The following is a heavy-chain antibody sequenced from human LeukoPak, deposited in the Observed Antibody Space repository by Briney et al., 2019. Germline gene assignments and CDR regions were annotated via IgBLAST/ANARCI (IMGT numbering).Heavy chain of an antibody. CDR3: ARVRYNYGDSDY. J-gene: IGHJ4*02. V-gene: IGHV4-38-2*01. CDR2: IYHNGNT. Sequence: SETLSLTCAVSGYSISSGYYWGWIRQPPGKGLEWIGTIYHNGNTYYNPSLKSRVTISVDTSKNQFSLKLSSVTAVDTAVYCCARVRYNYGDSDYWGQGTLVTVSS. D-gene: IGHD5-18*01. CDR1: GYSISSGYY.